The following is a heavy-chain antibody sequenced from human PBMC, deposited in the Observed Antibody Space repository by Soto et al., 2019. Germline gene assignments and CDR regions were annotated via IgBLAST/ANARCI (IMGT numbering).Heavy chain of an antibody. D-gene: IGHD2-15*01. J-gene: IGHJ6*03. Sequence: SETLSLTCAVYGGSFSGYYWSWIRQPPGKGLEWIGEINHSGSTNYNPSLKSRVTISVDTSKNQFSLKMSSVTAADKAGYYCARFSGRGGEAATGNSYYSYMNAGGKGTRFT. CDR1: GGSFSGYY. CDR3: ARFSGRGGEAATGNSYYSYMNA. V-gene: IGHV4-34*01. CDR2: INHSGST.